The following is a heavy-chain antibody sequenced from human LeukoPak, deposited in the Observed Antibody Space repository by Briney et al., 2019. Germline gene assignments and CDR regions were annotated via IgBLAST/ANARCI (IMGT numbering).Heavy chain of an antibody. V-gene: IGHV3-11*04. Sequence: KPGGSLRLSCAASGFTFSDYYMSWIRQAPGKGLEWVSYISSSGSTIYYADSVKGRFTISRDNAKNSLYLQMNSLRAEDTAVYYCARARGGVSGCSSTSCYRRYYFDYWGQGTLVTVSS. CDR3: ARARGGVSGCSSTSCYRRYYFDY. CDR2: ISSSGSTI. D-gene: IGHD2-2*02. J-gene: IGHJ4*02. CDR1: GFTFSDYY.